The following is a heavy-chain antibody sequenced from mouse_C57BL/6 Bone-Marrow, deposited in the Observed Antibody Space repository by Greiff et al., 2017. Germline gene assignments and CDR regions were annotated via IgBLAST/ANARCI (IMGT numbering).Heavy chain of an antibody. CDR1: GFTFSSYT. Sequence: EVKLVESGGGLVKPGGSLKLSCAASGFTFSSYTMSWVRQTPEKRLEWVATISGGGGNTYYPDSGKGRFTISRDNAKNPLYLQMSSLRSEDTALYYCARPHYYGSSYGYWYFDVWGTGTTVTVSS. CDR2: ISGGGGNT. CDR3: ARPHYYGSSYGYWYFDV. J-gene: IGHJ1*03. V-gene: IGHV5-9*01. D-gene: IGHD1-1*01.